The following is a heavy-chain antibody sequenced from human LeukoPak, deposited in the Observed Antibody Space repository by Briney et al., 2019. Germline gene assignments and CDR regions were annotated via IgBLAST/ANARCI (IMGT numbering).Heavy chain of an antibody. CDR2: FYSGGST. D-gene: IGHD4/OR15-4a*01. CDR3: ARGQGASRGWFDP. CDR1: GFTVSSNY. J-gene: IGHJ5*02. Sequence: PGGSLRLSCAASGFTVSSNYVTWVRQAPGTGLEWVSVFYSGGSTYYADSVQGRFTLSRDNSKNTVYLQMNSLRAEDTAVYYCARGQGASRGWFDPWGQGTLVTVSS. V-gene: IGHV3-53*01.